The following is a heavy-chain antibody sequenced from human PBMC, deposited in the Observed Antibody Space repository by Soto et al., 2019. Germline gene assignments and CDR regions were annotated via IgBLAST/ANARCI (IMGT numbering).Heavy chain of an antibody. Sequence: ASVKVSCKASGGTFSSYAISWLRQAPGQGLEWIGGIIPIFGTANYAQKFQGRVTITADESTSTAYMELSSLRSEDTAVYYCARDTNYYDSSGYSTPFDYWGQGTLVTVSS. CDR1: GGTFSSYA. CDR2: IIPIFGTA. J-gene: IGHJ4*02. D-gene: IGHD3-22*01. CDR3: ARDTNYYDSSGYSTPFDY. V-gene: IGHV1-69*13.